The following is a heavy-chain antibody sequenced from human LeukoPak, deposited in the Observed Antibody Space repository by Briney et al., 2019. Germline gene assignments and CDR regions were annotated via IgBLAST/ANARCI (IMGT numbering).Heavy chain of an antibody. CDR1: GFTFSDYY. CDR3: TRVIGVVRADYYFDY. CDR2: ISSSGSTI. Sequence: PGGSLRLSCAASGFTFSDYYMNWVRQAPGKGLEWVSYISSSGSTIYYADSVKGRFTISRDNAKNSLYLQMNSLRAEDTAVYYCTRVIGVVRADYYFDYWGQGTLVAVSS. D-gene: IGHD3-10*01. J-gene: IGHJ4*02. V-gene: IGHV3-11*01.